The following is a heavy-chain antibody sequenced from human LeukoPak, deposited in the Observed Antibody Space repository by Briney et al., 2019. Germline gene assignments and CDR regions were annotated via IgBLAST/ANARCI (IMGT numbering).Heavy chain of an antibody. CDR1: GFTFSSYW. Sequence: GGSLRLSCAASGFTFSSYWMHWVRQAPGKGPLWVSHINGDGSTTNYADSVKGRFTISRDNAKNTLYLQMNSLRAEDTAVYYCAEAASVRGVSSWGQGTLVTVSS. V-gene: IGHV3-74*01. D-gene: IGHD3-10*01. J-gene: IGHJ5*02. CDR2: INGDGSTT. CDR3: AEAASVRGVSS.